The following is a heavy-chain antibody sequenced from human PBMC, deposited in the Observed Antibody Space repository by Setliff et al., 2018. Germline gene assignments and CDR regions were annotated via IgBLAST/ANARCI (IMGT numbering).Heavy chain of an antibody. D-gene: IGHD6-13*01. V-gene: IGHV4-34*01. J-gene: IGHJ4*02. CDR3: ARAGIAAPFDY. CDR2: INHSGST. CDR1: GGSFSGYY. Sequence: SETLSLTCAVHGGSFSGYYWSWIRQPPGKGLEWIGEINHSGSTNYNPSLKSRVTISVDTSKNQFSLKLSSVTAADTAVYYCARAGIAAPFDYWGQGTLVTSPQ.